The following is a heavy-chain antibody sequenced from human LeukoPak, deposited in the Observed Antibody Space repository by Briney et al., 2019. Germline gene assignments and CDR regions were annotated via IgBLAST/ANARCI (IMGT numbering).Heavy chain of an antibody. CDR3: ARVTVGRGYYDSSGQIDY. D-gene: IGHD3-22*01. Sequence: ASVKVSCKASGYTFTSYYMHWVRQAPGQGLEWMGIINPSGGSTSYAQQFQGRVTMTRDMSTSTVYMELSSLRSEDTAVYYCARVTVGRGYYDSSGQIDYWGQGTLVTVSS. J-gene: IGHJ4*02. CDR1: GYTFTSYY. V-gene: IGHV1-46*01. CDR2: INPSGGST.